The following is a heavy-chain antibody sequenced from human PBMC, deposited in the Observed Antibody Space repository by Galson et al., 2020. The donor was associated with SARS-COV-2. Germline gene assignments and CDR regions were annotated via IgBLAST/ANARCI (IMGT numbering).Heavy chain of an antibody. J-gene: IGHJ6*02. CDR1: GASVSSNSAA. D-gene: IGHD2-15*01. V-gene: IGHV6-1*01. CDR2: TYYRSKGYN. Sequence: SQTLSLTCAISGASVSSNSAAWNWIRQSPSRGLEWLGRTYYRSKGYNDYAVSVKSRITINPDTSKNQFSLQLNSVTPEDTAVYYCAREVSGWQLNYYYYGMDVWGQGTTVTVSS. CDR3: AREVSGWQLNYYYYGMDV.